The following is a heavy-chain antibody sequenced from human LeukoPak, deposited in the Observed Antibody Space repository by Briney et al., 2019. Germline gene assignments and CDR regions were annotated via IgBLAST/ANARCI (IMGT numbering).Heavy chain of an antibody. Sequence: ASVKVSCTASGGTFSSYAISWVRQAPGQGLEWMGRIIPIFGTANYAQKFQGRVTITADKSTSTAYMELSSLRSEDTAVYYCARVAQHGTAGVRGVMPYDYWGQGTLVTVSS. J-gene: IGHJ4*02. CDR3: ARVAQHGTAGVRGVMPYDY. D-gene: IGHD3-10*01. CDR1: GGTFSSYA. V-gene: IGHV1-69*06. CDR2: IIPIFGTA.